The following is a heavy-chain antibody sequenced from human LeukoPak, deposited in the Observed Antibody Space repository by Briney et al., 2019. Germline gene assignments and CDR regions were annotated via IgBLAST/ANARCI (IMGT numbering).Heavy chain of an antibody. CDR3: ARESSSGWDNWFDP. CDR2: IYSGGST. Sequence: GGSLRLSCAASGFTVSSNYMGWVRQAPGKGLEWVSVIYSGGSTYYADSVKGRFTISRDNSKNTLYLQMNSLRAEDTAVYYCARESSSGWDNWFDPWGQGTLVTVSS. J-gene: IGHJ5*02. D-gene: IGHD6-19*01. V-gene: IGHV3-53*01. CDR1: GFTVSSNY.